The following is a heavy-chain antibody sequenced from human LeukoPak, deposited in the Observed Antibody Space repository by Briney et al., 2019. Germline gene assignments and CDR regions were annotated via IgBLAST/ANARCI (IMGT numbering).Heavy chain of an antibody. D-gene: IGHD2-21*02. CDR3: AREGGLAYCGGDCYSGAFDI. CDR1: XYTXXSYA. CDR2: IIPIFGTA. V-gene: IGHV1-69*13. J-gene: IGHJ3*02. Sequence: SVKVSXXASXYTXXSYAISWVRQAPGQGLEWMGGIIPIFGTANYAQKFQGRVTITADESTSTAYMELSSLRSEDTAVYYCAREGGLAYCGGDCYSGAFDIWGQGTMVTVSS.